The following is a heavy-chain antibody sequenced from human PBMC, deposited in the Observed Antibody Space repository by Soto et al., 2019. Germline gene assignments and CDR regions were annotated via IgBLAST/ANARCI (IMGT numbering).Heavy chain of an antibody. CDR2: IYTSGST. Sequence: PSETLSLTGPVSGCSISCYYWSWIRQPAVKGVEWIGRIYTSGSTNYNPSLKSRVTMSVDTSKNQFSLKLSSVTAADTAVYYCATIESYDYWGHGNLVTVSS. J-gene: IGHJ4*01. CDR1: GCSISCYY. V-gene: IGHV4-4*07. CDR3: ATIESYDY.